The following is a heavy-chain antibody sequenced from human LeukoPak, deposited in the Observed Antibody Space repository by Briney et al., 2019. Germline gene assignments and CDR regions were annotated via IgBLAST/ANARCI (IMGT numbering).Heavy chain of an antibody. J-gene: IGHJ5*02. CDR2: ISAYNGNT. Sequence: GASVTVSCTASGYTFTSYGISWVRQAPGQGLEWMGWISAYNGNTDYAQKLQGRVTMTTDTSTSTAYMELRSLRADDTAVYYCARERSGGVGATNPWGQGTLVTVSS. D-gene: IGHD1-26*01. CDR3: ARERSGGVGATNP. CDR1: GYTFTSYG. V-gene: IGHV1-18*01.